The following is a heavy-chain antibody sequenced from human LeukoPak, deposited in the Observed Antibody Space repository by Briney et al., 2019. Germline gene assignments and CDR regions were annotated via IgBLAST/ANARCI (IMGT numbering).Heavy chain of an antibody. CDR3: ARDRSPLGMDV. Sequence: GGSLRLSCAASGFTFDDYGMSWVRQAPGKGLEWVSSISSSSSYIYYADSVKGRFTISRDNAKNSLYLQMNSLRAEDTAVYYCARDRSPLGMDVWGKGTTVTVSS. CDR2: ISSSSSYI. J-gene: IGHJ6*04. D-gene: IGHD1-26*01. V-gene: IGHV3-21*01. CDR1: GFTFDDYG.